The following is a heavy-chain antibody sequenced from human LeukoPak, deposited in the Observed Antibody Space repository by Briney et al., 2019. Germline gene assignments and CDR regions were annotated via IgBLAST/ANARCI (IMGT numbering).Heavy chain of an antibody. CDR1: GYTFTSYG. CDR2: LNPNGGGT. J-gene: IGHJ5*02. CDR3: AVLTDIVVVPAAKDNWFDP. D-gene: IGHD2-2*01. Sequence: ASVKVSCKASGYTFTSYGISWVRQAPGQGLEWMGWLNPNGGGTNYAQKFQGRVTMTRDTSISTAYMELTRLRSDDTAVYYCAVLTDIVVVPAAKDNWFDPWGQGTLVTVSS. V-gene: IGHV1-2*02.